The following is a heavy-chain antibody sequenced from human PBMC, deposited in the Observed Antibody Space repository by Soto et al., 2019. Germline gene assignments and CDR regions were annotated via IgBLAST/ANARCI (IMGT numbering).Heavy chain of an antibody. J-gene: IGHJ5*02. CDR2: IISIFGTA. V-gene: IGHV1-69*01. CDR3: ARTMIEYYDSSRNWFDP. CDR1: GGTFSSYA. D-gene: IGHD3-22*01. Sequence: QVQLVQSGAEVKKPGSSVKVSCKASGGTFSSYAISWVRQAPGQGLEWMGGIISIFGTANYAQKFQGRVTITADESTSTAYMELSSLRSEDTAVYYCARTMIEYYDSSRNWFDPWGQGTLVTVSS.